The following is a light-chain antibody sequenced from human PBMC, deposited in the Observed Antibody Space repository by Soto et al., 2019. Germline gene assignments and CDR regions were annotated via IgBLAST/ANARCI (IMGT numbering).Light chain of an antibody. V-gene: IGKV3-20*01. CDR2: GAS. CDR1: QSVSNRY. CDR3: QQYGSSPPIT. Sequence: EIVLTQSPGTLSLSPGERATLSCRASQSVSNRYLAWYQQKPGQAPRLLISGASSRATGIPDRFSGSGSGTDFTLTIIRLEPEDFAVYYCQQYGSSPPITFGQGTRLEIK. J-gene: IGKJ5*01.